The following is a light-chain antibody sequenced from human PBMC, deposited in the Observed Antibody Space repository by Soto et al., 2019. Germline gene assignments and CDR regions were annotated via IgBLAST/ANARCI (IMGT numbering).Light chain of an antibody. V-gene: IGKV3-15*01. J-gene: IGKJ1*01. CDR2: GAS. Sequence: EIVMTQSPATLSVSPGERATLSCRASQSVSSNLAWYRQKPGQAPRLLIYGASTRATGIPARFSGSGSGTEFTLTISSLQSEDFAVYYCQQYNNWPRTFGQGTK. CDR1: QSVSSN. CDR3: QQYNNWPRT.